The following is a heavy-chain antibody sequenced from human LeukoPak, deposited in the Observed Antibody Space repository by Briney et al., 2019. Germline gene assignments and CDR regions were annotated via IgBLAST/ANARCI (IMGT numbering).Heavy chain of an antibody. D-gene: IGHD3-10*01. Sequence: GGSLRLSCAASGFTFDDYAMHWVRQAPGKGLEWVSGISWNSGSIGYADSVKGRFTISRDNARNSLYLQMNSLRAEDMALYYCAKSVSGSGSYDNYFDYWGQGTLVTVSS. J-gene: IGHJ4*02. CDR1: GFTFDDYA. V-gene: IGHV3-9*03. CDR2: ISWNSGSI. CDR3: AKSVSGSGSYDNYFDY.